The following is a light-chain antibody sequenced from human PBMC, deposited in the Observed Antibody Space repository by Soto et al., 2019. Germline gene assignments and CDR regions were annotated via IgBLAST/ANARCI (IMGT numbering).Light chain of an antibody. CDR3: QQSYNTTWT. CDR1: QSVSGW. CDR2: AAS. Sequence: DMQMTQSPSTLSASVGDTVTVTCRASQSVSGWLAWYQQKPGKAPKLLIYAASSLQSGVPSRFSGSGSETDFTLTISSLQPEDFATYSCQQSYNTTWTFGQGTKVDIK. J-gene: IGKJ1*01. V-gene: IGKV1-39*01.